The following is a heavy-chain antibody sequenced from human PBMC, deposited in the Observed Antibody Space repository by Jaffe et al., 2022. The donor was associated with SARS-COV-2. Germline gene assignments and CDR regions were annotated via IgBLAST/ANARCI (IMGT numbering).Heavy chain of an antibody. V-gene: IGHV4-39*01. Sequence: QLQLQESGPGPVKPSETLSLTCTVSGGSISSSSYYWGWIRQPPGKGLEWIGSFSYSGNTHYNPSLESRVTISEDTSQNQFSLKVTSVTAADTGVYYCARHFLGYCTRESCSSNSFDPWGQGTLVTVSS. CDR1: GGSISSSSYY. D-gene: IGHD2-15*01. J-gene: IGHJ5*02. CDR3: ARHFLGYCTRESCSSNSFDP. CDR2: FSYSGNT.